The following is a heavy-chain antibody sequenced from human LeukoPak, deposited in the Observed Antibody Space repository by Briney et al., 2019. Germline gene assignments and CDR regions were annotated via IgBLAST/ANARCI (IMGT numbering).Heavy chain of an antibody. CDR3: GGGRRGFGGGGAFDI. CDR2: ISSSSSYT. Sequence: GGSLRLSCAASGFTFSDYYMSWIRQAPGKGLEWVSYISSSSSYTNYADSVKGRFTISRDNAKNSLYLQMNSLRAEDTAVYYCGGGRRGFGGGGAFDIWGQGTMVTVSS. J-gene: IGHJ3*02. V-gene: IGHV3-11*03. CDR1: GFTFSDYY. D-gene: IGHD3-10*01.